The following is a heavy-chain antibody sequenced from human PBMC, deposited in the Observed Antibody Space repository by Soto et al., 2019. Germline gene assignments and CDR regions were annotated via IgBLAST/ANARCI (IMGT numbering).Heavy chain of an antibody. D-gene: IGHD2-2*01. J-gene: IGHJ5*02. CDR2: IYYSGST. Sequence: PSETLSLTCTVSGGSISSGGYYWSWIRQHPGKGLEWIGYIYYSGSTYYNPSLKSRVTISVDTSKNQFSLKLSSVTAADTAVYYCARREYCSSTSCYFTANWFDPWGQGTLVTVSS. CDR1: GGSISSGGYY. CDR3: ARREYCSSTSCYFTANWFDP. V-gene: IGHV4-31*03.